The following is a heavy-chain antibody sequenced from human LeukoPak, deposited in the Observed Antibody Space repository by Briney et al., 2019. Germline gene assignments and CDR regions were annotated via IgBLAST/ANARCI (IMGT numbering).Heavy chain of an antibody. CDR2: ISSSTSYI. Sequence: GGSLRISCAASGFTFSSYSMNRVRQAPGKGLEWVSSISSSTSYIYYADSVKGRFTISRDNAKNSLYLQMNSLRAEDTAVYYCASGSWGSDYWGQGTLVTVSS. CDR1: GFTFSSYS. J-gene: IGHJ4*02. D-gene: IGHD3-10*01. V-gene: IGHV3-21*01. CDR3: ASGSWGSDY.